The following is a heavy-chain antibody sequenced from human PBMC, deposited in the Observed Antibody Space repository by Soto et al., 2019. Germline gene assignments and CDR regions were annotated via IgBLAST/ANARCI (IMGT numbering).Heavy chain of an antibody. CDR3: ARGTGRSGLNFDY. Sequence: GSVKVSCKASGYTFTSYSMHWVRQAPGQRLEWMGWIIAANGNTQFSQKFQGRVTITRDTSASTDYMELSSLRSEDTAVYYCARGTGRSGLNFDYWGQGTLVTVSS. CDR1: GYTFTSYS. CDR2: IIAANGNT. J-gene: IGHJ4*02. D-gene: IGHD5-12*01. V-gene: IGHV1-3*01.